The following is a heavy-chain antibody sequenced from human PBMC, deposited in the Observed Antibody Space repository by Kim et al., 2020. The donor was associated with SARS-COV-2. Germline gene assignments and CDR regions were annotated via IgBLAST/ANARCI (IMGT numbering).Heavy chain of an antibody. D-gene: IGHD3-9*01. CDR3: ARVRYFGDAFDI. Sequence: SYADCVKGRFTTSRDNAKNTLYLQMNSLRAEDTAVYYCARVRYFGDAFDIWGQGTMVTVSS. J-gene: IGHJ3*02. V-gene: IGHV3-74*01.